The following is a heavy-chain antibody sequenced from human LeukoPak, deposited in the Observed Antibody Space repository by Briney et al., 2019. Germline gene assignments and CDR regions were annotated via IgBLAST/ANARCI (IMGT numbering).Heavy chain of an antibody. CDR2: IYHSGST. D-gene: IGHD2-21*01. J-gene: IGHJ4*02. CDR1: GGSISSGGYP. V-gene: IGHV4-30-2*01. Sequence: SQTLSLTCAVSGGSISSGGYPWSWIRQPPGKGLEWIGYIYHSGSTYYNPSLKSRVTISLDRSKNQFSLKLSSVTAADTAVYYCARGSIAPRPYYFDYWGQGTLVTVSS. CDR3: ARGSIAPRPYYFDY.